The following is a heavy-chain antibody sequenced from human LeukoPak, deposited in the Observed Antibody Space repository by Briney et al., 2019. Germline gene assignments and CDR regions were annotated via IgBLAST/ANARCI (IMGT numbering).Heavy chain of an antibody. J-gene: IGHJ4*02. V-gene: IGHV4-38-2*02. CDR2: IYHSGST. CDR3: ASALEGLVGATWHH. CDR1: GYSISSGYY. Sequence: SETLSLTCTVSGYSISSGYYWGWIRQPPGKGLEWIGSIYHSGSTNYNPSLKSRVTISVDTSKNQFSLKLSSVTAADTAVYYCASALEGLVGATWHHWGQGTLVTVSS. D-gene: IGHD1-26*01.